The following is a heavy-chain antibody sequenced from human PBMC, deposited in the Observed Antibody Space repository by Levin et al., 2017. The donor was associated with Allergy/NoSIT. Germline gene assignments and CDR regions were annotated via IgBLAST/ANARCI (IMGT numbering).Heavy chain of an antibody. V-gene: IGHV3-23*01. CDR1: GFTFSSYA. J-gene: IGHJ4*02. Sequence: GESLKISCAASGFTFSSYAMSWVRQAPGKGLEWVSAISGSGGSTYYADSVKGRFTISRDNSKNTLYLQMNSLRAEDTAVYYCAKGSSPYGDYVGGYWGQGTLVTVSS. CDR3: AKGSSPYGDYVGGY. D-gene: IGHD4-17*01. CDR2: ISGSGGST.